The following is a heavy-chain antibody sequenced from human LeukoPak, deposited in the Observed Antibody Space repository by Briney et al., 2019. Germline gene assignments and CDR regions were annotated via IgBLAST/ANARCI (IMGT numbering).Heavy chain of an antibody. CDR1: GFTFSSYA. V-gene: IGHV3-23*01. CDR3: AKTSRVDSYGPRG. D-gene: IGHD5-18*01. J-gene: IGHJ4*02. CDR2: ISGSGGST. Sequence: GGSLRLSCAAFGFTFSSYAMSWVRQAPGKGLERVSAISGSGGSTYYADSVKGRFTISRDNSKNTLYLQMNSLRAEDTAVYYCAKTSRVDSYGPRGWGQGTLVTVSS.